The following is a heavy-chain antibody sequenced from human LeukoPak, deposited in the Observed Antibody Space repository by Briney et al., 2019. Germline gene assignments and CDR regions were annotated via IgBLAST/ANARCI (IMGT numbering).Heavy chain of an antibody. CDR3: AKTAGIAAAAGFDY. CDR2: ISGSGDST. J-gene: IGHJ4*02. Sequence: GGSLRLSCAASGFTFSNYGMSWVRQAPGKGLEWVSSISGSGDSTYYADSVKGRFTISRDNSKNTLYLQMNSLRAEDTAVYYCAKTAGIAAAAGFDYWGQGTLVTVSS. D-gene: IGHD6-13*01. V-gene: IGHV3-23*01. CDR1: GFTFSNYG.